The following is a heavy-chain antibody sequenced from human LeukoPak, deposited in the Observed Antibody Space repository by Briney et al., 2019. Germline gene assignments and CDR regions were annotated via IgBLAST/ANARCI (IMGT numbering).Heavy chain of an antibody. CDR3: ARVPPFRAFDI. CDR1: GGSFSGYY. Sequence: MPSETLSLTCAVYGGSFSGYYWSWIRQPPGKGLEWIGEINHSGSTNYNPSLKSRVTISVDTSKNQFSLKLSSVTAADTAVYYCARVPPFRAFDIWGQGTMVTVSS. V-gene: IGHV4-34*01. J-gene: IGHJ3*02. CDR2: INHSGST.